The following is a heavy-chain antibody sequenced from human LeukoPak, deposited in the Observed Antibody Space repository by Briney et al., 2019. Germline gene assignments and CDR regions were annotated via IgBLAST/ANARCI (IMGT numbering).Heavy chain of an antibody. Sequence: KTSETLSLTCTVSGGSISSGDYYWSWIRQPPGKGLEWIGYIYYSGSTYYNPSLKSRVTISVDTSKNQFSLKLSSVTAADTAVYYCARGKFVGLNYYYYYGMDVWGQGTTVTVSS. D-gene: IGHD3-16*01. CDR1: GGSISSGDYY. CDR3: ARGKFVGLNYYYYYGMDV. CDR2: IYYSGST. V-gene: IGHV4-30-4*01. J-gene: IGHJ6*02.